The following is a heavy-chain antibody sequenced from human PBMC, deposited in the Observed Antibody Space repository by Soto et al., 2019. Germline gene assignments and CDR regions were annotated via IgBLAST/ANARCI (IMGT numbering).Heavy chain of an antibody. J-gene: IGHJ6*01. CDR1: GDSISSSTYY. CDR2: IHYSGST. D-gene: IGHD3-10*01. Sequence: SETLSLTCTVSGDSISSSTYYWGWIRQSPGKGLEWIGNIHYSGSTYYNPSLKSRVTISVDTSKNQFSLKLSSVTAADTAVYYCARGLRASFGVRLSYYYYGMDVWGQGTTVTVSS. CDR3: ARGLRASFGVRLSYYYYGMDV. V-gene: IGHV4-39*01.